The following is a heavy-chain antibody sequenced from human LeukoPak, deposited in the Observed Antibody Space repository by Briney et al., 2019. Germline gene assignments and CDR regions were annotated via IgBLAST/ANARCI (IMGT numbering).Heavy chain of an antibody. V-gene: IGHV4-59*01. CDR1: GGSISSSY. J-gene: IGHJ4*02. Sequence: PSETLSLTCTVSGGSISSSYWNWIRQPPGKGLEWIGYIYYSGITNYNPSLKSRVTISVDTSKNQFSLKLNSVTAADTAVYYCARASGAFDYWGQGALVTVSS. CDR2: IYYSGIT. CDR3: ARASGAFDY.